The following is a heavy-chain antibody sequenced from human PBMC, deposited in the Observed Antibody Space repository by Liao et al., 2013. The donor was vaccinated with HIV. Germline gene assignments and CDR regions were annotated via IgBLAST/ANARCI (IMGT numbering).Heavy chain of an antibody. CDR3: ARDGYNFWSWDLGDYYYYMDV. D-gene: IGHD3-3*01. CDR1: GGSISSGSYY. Sequence: QVQLQESGPGLVKPSQTLSLTCTVSGGSISSGSYYWSWLRQPAGKGLEWIGRIYTSGSTNYNPSLKSRVTISVDTSKNQFSLKLSSVTAADTAVYYCARDGYNFWSWDLGDYYYYMDVWGQRGPRVTVSS. V-gene: IGHV4-61*02. J-gene: IGHJ6*03. CDR2: IYTSGST.